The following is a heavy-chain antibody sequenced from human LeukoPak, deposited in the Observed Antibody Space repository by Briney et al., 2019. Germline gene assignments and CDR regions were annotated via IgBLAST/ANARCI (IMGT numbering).Heavy chain of an antibody. CDR1: GYTFTSYG. Sequence: ASVKVSCKASGYTFTSYGISWVRQAPGQGLEWMGWISAYSGNTNYAQKLQGRVTMTTDTSTSTAYMGLRSLRSDDTAVYYCARVKKTGQLVIEVPSPINWFDPWGQGTLVTVSS. D-gene: IGHD6-6*01. CDR2: ISAYSGNT. V-gene: IGHV1-18*01. J-gene: IGHJ5*02. CDR3: ARVKKTGQLVIEVPSPINWFDP.